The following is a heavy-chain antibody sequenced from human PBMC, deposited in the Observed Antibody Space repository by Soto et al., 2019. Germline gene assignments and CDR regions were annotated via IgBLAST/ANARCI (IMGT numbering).Heavy chain of an antibody. CDR3: ARERTPHDYGDSYYYYYYYMDV. CDR2: INPSGGST. Sequence: GASVKVSCKASGYTFTSYYMHWVRQAPGQGLEWMGIINPSGGSTSYAQKFQGRVTMTRDTSTSTVYMELSSLRSEDTAVYYCARERTPHDYGDSYYYYYYYMDVWGKGTTVTVSS. D-gene: IGHD4-17*01. J-gene: IGHJ6*03. CDR1: GYTFTSYY. V-gene: IGHV1-46*03.